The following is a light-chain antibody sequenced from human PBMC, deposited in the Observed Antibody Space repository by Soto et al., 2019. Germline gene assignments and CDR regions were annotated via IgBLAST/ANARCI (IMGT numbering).Light chain of an antibody. V-gene: IGLV1-47*01. Sequence: SVLTQPPSASGTPGQRVTITSSGSTSNIGNNYVYWYQQLPGRAPTVLIYNNDQRPSGLPDRFSGSKSGTSASLAISGLRSDDEAAYHCASWDDSLSGLVFGGGTKVTVL. J-gene: IGLJ2*01. CDR3: ASWDDSLSGLV. CDR2: NND. CDR1: TSNIGNNY.